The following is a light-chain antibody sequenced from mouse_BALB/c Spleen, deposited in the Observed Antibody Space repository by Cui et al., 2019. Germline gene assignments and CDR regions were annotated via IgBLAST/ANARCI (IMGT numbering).Light chain of an antibody. Sequence: QIVLTQSRALMSASPGEKVTMTCSASSSVSYMYWYQQKPRSSPKPWIYLTSNMASGVPARFSGSGSGTSYSLTISSMEAEDAATYYCQQWSSNPPTFGGGTKLEIK. CDR3: QQWSSNPPT. CDR2: LTS. V-gene: IGKV4-68*01. CDR1: SSVSY. J-gene: IGKJ1*01.